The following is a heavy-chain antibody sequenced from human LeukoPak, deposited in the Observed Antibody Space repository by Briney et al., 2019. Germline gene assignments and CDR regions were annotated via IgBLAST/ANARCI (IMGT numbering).Heavy chain of an antibody. Sequence: ASVKVSCKASGYTFTGYYMHWVRQAPGQGLEWKGWINPNSGGTKYAQTFQGRVTMTRDTSISTAYMELSRLRSDDTAVYYCARKRAGVGTGLNYWGQGTLVTVSS. CDR1: GYTFTGYY. V-gene: IGHV1-2*02. CDR2: INPNSGGT. J-gene: IGHJ4*02. D-gene: IGHD1-1*01. CDR3: ARKRAGVGTGLNY.